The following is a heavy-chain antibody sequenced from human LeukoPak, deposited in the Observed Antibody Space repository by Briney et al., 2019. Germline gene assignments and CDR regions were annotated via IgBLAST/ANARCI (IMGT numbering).Heavy chain of an antibody. J-gene: IGHJ4*02. CDR2: ISGRGDST. CDR1: GFTFSDYA. V-gene: IGHV3-23*01. D-gene: IGHD6-13*01. Sequence: PGGSLRLSCAASGFTFSDYAMSWVRQAPGKGLEWVSGISGRGDSTYYADSLKGRFTISRDRSKNTLYLQMSSLRAEDTAVYYCAKTRAAAGIPPDYFDYWGQGTLVSVSS. CDR3: AKTRAAAGIPPDYFDY.